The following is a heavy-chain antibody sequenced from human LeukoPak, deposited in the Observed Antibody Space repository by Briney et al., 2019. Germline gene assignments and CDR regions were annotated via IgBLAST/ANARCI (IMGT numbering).Heavy chain of an antibody. CDR1: GYTFTGYY. Sequence: ASMKVSCKASGYTFTGYYMHWLRQAPGQGLEWIGIINPRAGNTNYAQKFQGRVTMTRDTSTSTVYMDLSSLRSEDTAVYYCARNHNDCSSSSCHIYYPYYMDVWGKGTTVTVSS. CDR2: INPRAGNT. CDR3: ARNHNDCSSSSCHIYYPYYMDV. V-gene: IGHV1-46*03. J-gene: IGHJ6*03. D-gene: IGHD2-2*01.